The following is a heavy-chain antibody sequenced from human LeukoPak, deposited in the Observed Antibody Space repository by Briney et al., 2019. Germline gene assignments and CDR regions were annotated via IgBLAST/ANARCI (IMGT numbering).Heavy chain of an antibody. J-gene: IGHJ4*02. Sequence: GGSLRLSCAASGFTFSSYAMHWVRQAPGKGLEWVAVISYDGSNKYYADSVKGRFTISRDNSKNTLYLQMNSLRAEDTAVYYCARDRGNYYGLLDYWGQGTLVTVSS. V-gene: IGHV3-30*04. CDR2: ISYDGSNK. D-gene: IGHD3-10*01. CDR1: GFTFSSYA. CDR3: ARDRGNYYGLLDY.